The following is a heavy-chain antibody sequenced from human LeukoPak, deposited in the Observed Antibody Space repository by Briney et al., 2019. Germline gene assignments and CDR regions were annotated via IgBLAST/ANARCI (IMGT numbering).Heavy chain of an antibody. Sequence: PGGSLRLSCAASGFTFSNYAMHWVRQAPGKGLEWVAVMSYDGIHTYYADSVKGRFTISRDNAKNSLYLQMNSLRAEDTAVYYCASRYSSSWYQTPGNWFDPWGQGTLVTVSS. CDR2: MSYDGIHT. CDR3: ASRYSSSWYQTPGNWFDP. V-gene: IGHV3-30*04. J-gene: IGHJ5*02. D-gene: IGHD6-13*01. CDR1: GFTFSNYA.